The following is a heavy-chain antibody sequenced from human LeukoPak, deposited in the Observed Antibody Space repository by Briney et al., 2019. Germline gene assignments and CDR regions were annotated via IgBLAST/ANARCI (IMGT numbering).Heavy chain of an antibody. CDR3: ARDVLTMYDEPPPSDC. CDR2: IKQDGSEK. CDR1: GFTFSSYW. D-gene: IGHD3-10*02. J-gene: IGHJ4*02. Sequence: GGSLRLSCAASGFTFSSYWMSWVGQAPGKGLEWVANIKQDGSEKYYVDSVKGRFTISRDNAKNSLYLQMNSLRAEDTAVYYCARDVLTMYDEPPPSDCWGQGTLVTVSS. V-gene: IGHV3-7*01.